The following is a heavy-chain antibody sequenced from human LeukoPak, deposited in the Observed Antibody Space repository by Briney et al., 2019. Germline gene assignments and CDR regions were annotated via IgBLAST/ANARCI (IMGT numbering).Heavy chain of an antibody. CDR3: ARHVRYSSGWYLNWFDP. D-gene: IGHD6-19*01. CDR1: AGSFSGYY. Sequence: SETLSLTCAVYAGSFSGYYWSWIRQPPGKGLEWIGEINHSGSTNYNPSLKSRVTISVDTSKNQFSLKLSSVTAADTAVYYCARHVRYSSGWYLNWFDPWGQGTLVTVSS. CDR2: INHSGST. V-gene: IGHV4-34*01. J-gene: IGHJ5*02.